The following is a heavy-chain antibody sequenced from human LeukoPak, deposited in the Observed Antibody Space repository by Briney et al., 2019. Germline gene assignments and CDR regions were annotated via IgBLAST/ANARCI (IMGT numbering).Heavy chain of an antibody. Sequence: SETLSLTCTIYGESFSGYYWNWIRQPPGKGLEWIGEINHSGNSNYNPSLKSRVTLSIDTSKSQLSFQLTSVTAADTAVYYCAREKSPERKTWLQLGAFDVWGQGTVVTVSS. J-gene: IGHJ3*01. V-gene: IGHV4-34*01. CDR3: AREKSPERKTWLQLGAFDV. D-gene: IGHD5-24*01. CDR2: INHSGNS. CDR1: GESFSGYY.